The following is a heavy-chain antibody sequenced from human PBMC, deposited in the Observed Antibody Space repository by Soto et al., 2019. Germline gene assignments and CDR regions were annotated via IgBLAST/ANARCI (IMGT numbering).Heavy chain of an antibody. Sequence: GGSLRLSCAASGFTFSNFAMSWVRHAPGKGLEWVSEITGSTGTTYYADSVKGRFIISRDNSKNTVHLQMNSLRAEDTAVYYCAKDTSSSQYYMDVWGKGTTVTVSS. D-gene: IGHD2-2*01. CDR3: AKDTSSSQYYMDV. V-gene: IGHV3-23*01. J-gene: IGHJ6*03. CDR1: GFTFSNFA. CDR2: ITGSTGTT.